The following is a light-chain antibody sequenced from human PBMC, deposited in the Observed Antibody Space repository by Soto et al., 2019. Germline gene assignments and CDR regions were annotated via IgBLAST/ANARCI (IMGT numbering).Light chain of an antibody. V-gene: IGKV1-39*01. CDR2: QTS. Sequence: DIQMTQSPSSLSASVGDRVTITCRASQTISIDLNWYQQKPGKVPTFLISQTSTLRSGVPARFAGSVSGTDFTLTISSLQPEDFATYYCQQSHTTPTFGGGTKVDIK. J-gene: IGKJ4*01. CDR3: QQSHTTPT. CDR1: QTISID.